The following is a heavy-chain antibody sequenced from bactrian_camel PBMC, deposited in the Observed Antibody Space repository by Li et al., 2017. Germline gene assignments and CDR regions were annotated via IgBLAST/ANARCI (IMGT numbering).Heavy chain of an antibody. CDR3: AAGTRIIVGDYCDGITA. Sequence: HVQLVESGGGSVQAGGSLSLSCAVSGPAHLKNCMGWFRQAPGKAREGIAGIRRDGDEYYADSVKGRFTISQDNAKNIIYLQMSSLTPDDTAMYYCAAGTRIIVGDYCDGITAWGQGTQVTVS. CDR2: IRRDGDE. J-gene: IGHJ6*01. D-gene: IGHD3*01. CDR1: GPAHLKNC. V-gene: IGHV3S55*01.